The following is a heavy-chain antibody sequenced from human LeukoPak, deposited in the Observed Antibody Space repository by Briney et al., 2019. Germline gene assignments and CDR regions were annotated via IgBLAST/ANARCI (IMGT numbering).Heavy chain of an antibody. V-gene: IGHV4-4*02. Sequence: SGTLSLTCAVSGGSISSSNWWSWVRQPPGKGLEWIGEIYHSGSTNYNPSLKSRVAISVDKSKNRFSLKLSSVTAADTAVYYCARGMIVVPGAFDIWGQGTMVTVSS. CDR3: ARGMIVVPGAFDI. CDR1: GGSISSSNW. CDR2: IYHSGST. D-gene: IGHD3-22*01. J-gene: IGHJ3*02.